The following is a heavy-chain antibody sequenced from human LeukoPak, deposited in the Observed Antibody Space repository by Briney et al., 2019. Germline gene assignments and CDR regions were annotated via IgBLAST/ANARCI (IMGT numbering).Heavy chain of an antibody. CDR1: GGSFSGYY. Sequence: PSETLSLTCAVYGGSFSGYYWSWIRQPPGKGLEWIGYIHYDGRAHYNPSLKGRGSMSLDMSKNQFSLSLSSVTAADTAIYYCAREVITPGDSDGFDLWGQGTMVSVSS. CDR2: IHYDGRA. V-gene: IGHV4-34*09. J-gene: IGHJ3*01. CDR3: AREVITPGDSDGFDL. D-gene: IGHD2-2*01.